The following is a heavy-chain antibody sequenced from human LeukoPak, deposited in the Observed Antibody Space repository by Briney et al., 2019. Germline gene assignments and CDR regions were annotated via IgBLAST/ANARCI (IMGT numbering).Heavy chain of an antibody. J-gene: IGHJ6*02. Sequence: GGSLGLSCAASGFTFSSYGMHWVRQAPGKGLEWVAVIWYDGSNKYYADSVKGRFTISRDNSKNTLYLQMNSLRAEDTAVYYCAREHIVVVPAANPYYYYYGMDVWGQGTTVTVSS. D-gene: IGHD2-2*01. CDR1: GFTFSSYG. CDR3: AREHIVVVPAANPYYYYYGMDV. V-gene: IGHV3-33*01. CDR2: IWYDGSNK.